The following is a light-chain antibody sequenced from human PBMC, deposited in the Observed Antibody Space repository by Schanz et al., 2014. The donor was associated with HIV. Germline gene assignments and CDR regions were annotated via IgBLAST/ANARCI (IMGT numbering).Light chain of an antibody. CDR3: CSYTTTSTYV. Sequence: QSALTQPPSVSGSPGQSVTISCTGTGSDVGGFNGVSWYQQPPGTAPKLMIYDVSNRPSGVSSRFSGSKSGNTASLTISGLQAKDEADYYCCSYTTTSTYVFGAGTKLTVL. J-gene: IGLJ1*01. V-gene: IGLV2-18*02. CDR2: DVS. CDR1: GSDVGGFNG.